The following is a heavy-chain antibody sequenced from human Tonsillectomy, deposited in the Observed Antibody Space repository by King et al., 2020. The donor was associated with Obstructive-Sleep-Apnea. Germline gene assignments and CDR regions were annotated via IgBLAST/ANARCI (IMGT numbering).Heavy chain of an antibody. V-gene: IGHV3-30-3*01. Sequence: VQLVESGGGVVQPGRSLRLSCAASGFTFSSYDMHWVRQAPGKGLEWVAVISYDGSNKYYADSVKGRFTISRDNSKNTLYLQMNSLRAEDTAAYYCAREYYYGSGSPEYYFDYWGQGTLVTVSS. D-gene: IGHD3-10*01. J-gene: IGHJ4*02. CDR3: AREYYYGSGSPEYYFDY. CDR1: GFTFSSYD. CDR2: ISYDGSNK.